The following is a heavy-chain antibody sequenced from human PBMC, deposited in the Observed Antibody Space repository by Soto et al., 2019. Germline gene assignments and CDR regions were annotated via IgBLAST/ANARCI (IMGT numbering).Heavy chain of an antibody. CDR2: IWYDGSNK. V-gene: IGHV3-33*01. J-gene: IGHJ4*02. CDR1: GFTFSSYG. D-gene: IGHD6-13*01. CDR3: ASSYSSSWYELGDY. Sequence: QVQLVESGGGVVQPGRSKRLSCAASGFTFSSYGMHWVRQAPGKGLEWVAVIWYDGSNKYYADSVKGRFTISRDNSKNTLYLQMNSLRAEDTAVYYCASSYSSSWYELGDYWGQGTLVTVSS.